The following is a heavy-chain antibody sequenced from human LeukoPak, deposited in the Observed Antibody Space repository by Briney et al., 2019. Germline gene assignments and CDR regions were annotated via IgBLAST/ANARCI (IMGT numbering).Heavy chain of an antibody. CDR3: ARDRPFGDYDGFDY. J-gene: IGHJ4*02. CDR2: IHTGGST. CDR1: GFTVSGHY. V-gene: IGHV3-66*01. Sequence: GGSLRLSCAASGFTVSGHYMSWVRQAPGKGLEWVSIIHTGGSTYYADSVKGRFTISRDNSKNTLFLQTNSLRAEDTAVYYCARDRPFGDYDGFDYWGQGTLVAVSS. D-gene: IGHD4-17*01.